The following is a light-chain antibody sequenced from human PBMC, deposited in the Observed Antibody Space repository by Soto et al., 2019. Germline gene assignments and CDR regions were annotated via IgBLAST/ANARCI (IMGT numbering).Light chain of an antibody. J-gene: IGKJ4*01. CDR1: QSVSSSD. V-gene: IGKV3D-15*01. Sequence: LTQSPVTLSLSPGERATLSCRASQSVSSSDLAWYQQKPGQTPRLLIYGASSRATGIPDRFSGSASGTEFTLTISSLQSEDFAIYYCQQYNNWPLTFGGGTKVDIK. CDR3: QQYNNWPLT. CDR2: GAS.